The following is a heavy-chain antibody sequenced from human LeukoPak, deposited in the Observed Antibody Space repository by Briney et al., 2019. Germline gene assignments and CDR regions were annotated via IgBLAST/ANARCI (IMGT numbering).Heavy chain of an antibody. CDR2: IYTSGST. Sequence: SETLSLTCTVSGGSISNYYWSWIRQPAGKGLEWIGRIYTSGSTNYNPSLKGRVTMSVDTSKNQFSLKLSSLTAADTAVYYCARDCSSTSCYYYYGMDVWGQGTTVTVSS. CDR3: ARDCSSTSCYYYYGMDV. J-gene: IGHJ6*02. CDR1: GGSISNYY. V-gene: IGHV4-4*07. D-gene: IGHD2-2*01.